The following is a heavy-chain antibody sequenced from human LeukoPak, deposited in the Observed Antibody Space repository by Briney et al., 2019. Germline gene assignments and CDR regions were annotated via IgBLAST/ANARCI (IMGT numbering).Heavy chain of an antibody. J-gene: IGHJ4*02. D-gene: IGHD6-19*01. CDR3: ARRISVAGVFDS. V-gene: IGHV4-59*01. CDR1: GGSISTYY. Sequence: PSETLSLTCTVSGGSISTYYWNWIRQPPGKGLEWIGYIYYSGSTYYNPSLKSRVTISADTSRNQFSLRLSSATAADTAVYYCARRISVAGVFDSWGQGTLVTVSS. CDR2: IYYSGST.